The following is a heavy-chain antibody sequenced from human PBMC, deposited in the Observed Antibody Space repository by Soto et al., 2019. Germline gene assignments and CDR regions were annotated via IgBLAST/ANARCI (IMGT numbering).Heavy chain of an antibody. CDR1: GTSMSGHF. CDR2: GYYSGST. Sequence: QVQLQESGPGLVKASETLSLTCTVSGTSMSGHFWSWMRQPPGKGLEWIGYGYYSGSTLYNPSLTSRVTISPNPAKNPFALRLKPVTSADTAVYYCARGVYFSLVRTGWVDPWGQGTLVTVSS. V-gene: IGHV4-59*11. J-gene: IGHJ5*02. D-gene: IGHD2-15*01. CDR3: ARGVYFSLVRTGWVDP.